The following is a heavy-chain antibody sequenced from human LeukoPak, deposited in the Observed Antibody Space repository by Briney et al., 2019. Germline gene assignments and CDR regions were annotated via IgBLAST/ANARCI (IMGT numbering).Heavy chain of an antibody. V-gene: IGHV4-61*02. CDR3: ARLIPDYKTGEYYFDY. D-gene: IGHD5-12*01. CDR1: GGSISSGSYY. Sequence: SETLSLTCTVSGGSISSGSYYWSWIRQPAGRGLEWIGRIYTSGSTNYNPSLKSRVTISVDTSKNQFSLKLSSVTAADTAVYYCARLIPDYKTGEYYFDYWGQGTLVTVSS. CDR2: IYTSGST. J-gene: IGHJ4*02.